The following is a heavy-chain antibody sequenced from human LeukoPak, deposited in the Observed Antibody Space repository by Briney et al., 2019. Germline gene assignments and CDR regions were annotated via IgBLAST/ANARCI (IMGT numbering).Heavy chain of an antibody. Sequence: SETLSLTCTVSGGSISSYYWSWIRQPPGKGLEWIGYIYYSGSTNYNASLKSRVTISVDTSKNQFSLKLSSVTAADTAVYYCARDGHCSGGSCSPDYWGQGTLVNVSS. CDR2: IYYSGST. V-gene: IGHV4-59*01. J-gene: IGHJ4*02. D-gene: IGHD2-15*01. CDR1: GGSISSYY. CDR3: ARDGHCSGGSCSPDY.